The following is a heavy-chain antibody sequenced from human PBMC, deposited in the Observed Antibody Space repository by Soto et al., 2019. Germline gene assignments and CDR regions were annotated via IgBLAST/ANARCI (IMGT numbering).Heavy chain of an antibody. CDR3: AKWPSRWTSKQ. CDR2: ISGSGGST. CDR1: GFTFSSYA. V-gene: IGHV3-23*01. Sequence: EVQLLESGGGVVQPGGSLRLSWAASGFTFSSYAMSWVRQAPGKGLEWVSAISGSGGSTYYADSVKGRFTISRDNSKKSLYLQINSLSAEDTAVYYGAKWPSRWTSKQGGQVTLVTFSA. J-gene: IGHJ4*02.